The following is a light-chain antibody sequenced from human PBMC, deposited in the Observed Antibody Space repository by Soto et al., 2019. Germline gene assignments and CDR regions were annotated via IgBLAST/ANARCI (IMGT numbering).Light chain of an antibody. J-gene: IGKJ5*01. CDR2: KVS. Sequence: DIVITQTPLSSAVALGQPASMSCKSSQSLVHSDGIAYFSWFQQRPGRSPRRLIYKVSNRDSGVPARFSGSGSGTDFALKISRVEAEDVGVYYCMQGTHWPITFGQGTRLEIK. V-gene: IGKV2-30*02. CDR1: QSLVHSDGIAY. CDR3: MQGTHWPIT.